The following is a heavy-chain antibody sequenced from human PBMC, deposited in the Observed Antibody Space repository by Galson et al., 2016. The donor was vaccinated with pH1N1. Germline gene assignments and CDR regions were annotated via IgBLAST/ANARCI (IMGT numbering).Heavy chain of an antibody. CDR1: GFTFGNYW. Sequence: SLRLSCAASGFTFGNYWMHWVRQVPGKGLEWVANIKEDGSETYYVDSVRGRFTISRDNAKNSLYLQMNSLRDEDTALYYCARAIGSRPAYWGQGTLVTVSS. J-gene: IGHJ4*02. V-gene: IGHV3-7*01. D-gene: IGHD6-6*01. CDR3: ARAIGSRPAY. CDR2: IKEDGSET.